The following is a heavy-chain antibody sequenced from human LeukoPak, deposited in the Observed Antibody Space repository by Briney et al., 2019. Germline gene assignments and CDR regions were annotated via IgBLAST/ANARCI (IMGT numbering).Heavy chain of an antibody. V-gene: IGHV4-31*03. J-gene: IGHJ4*02. D-gene: IGHD3-3*01. CDR2: IYYSGST. Sequence: PSETLSLTCTVSGGSISSGGYYWRWIRQHPGKGLEWIGYIYYSGSTYYNPSLKSRVTISVDTSKNQFSLKLSSVTAADTAVYYCARAPLAIFGVVYRGFDYWGQGTLVTVSS. CDR3: ARAPLAIFGVVYRGFDY. CDR1: GGSISSGGYY.